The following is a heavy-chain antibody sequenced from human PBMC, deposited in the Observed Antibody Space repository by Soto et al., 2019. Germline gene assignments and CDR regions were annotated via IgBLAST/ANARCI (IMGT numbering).Heavy chain of an antibody. CDR1: GFTFSTYT. CDR2: ISSGSSYI. D-gene: IGHD3-10*01. CDR3: ARDILSGGAYPDS. Sequence: GSVRLSCAASGFTFSTYTMNWVRQAPGKGLEWISSISSGSSYIYYAGSVKGRFTISRDNAKNSLFLQMNSLRADDTAVYYCARDILSGGAYPDSWGQGTKVTVSS. J-gene: IGHJ5*01. V-gene: IGHV3-21*01.